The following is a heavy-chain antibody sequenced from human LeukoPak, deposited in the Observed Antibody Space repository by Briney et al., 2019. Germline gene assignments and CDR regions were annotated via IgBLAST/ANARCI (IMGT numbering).Heavy chain of an antibody. CDR2: IYGGSTTTT. Sequence: GGSLRLSCVASGFTFSKYTMSWVRQAPGKGLEWVSGIYGGSTTTTLYADSVKGRFTISRDNSMNTLYLQMNSLRAEDTAVYYCAKDLAPDGAWDIDYWGQGTLITVSS. V-gene: IGHV3-23*01. CDR3: AKDLAPDGAWDIDY. J-gene: IGHJ4*02. CDR1: GFTFSKYT. D-gene: IGHD4-17*01.